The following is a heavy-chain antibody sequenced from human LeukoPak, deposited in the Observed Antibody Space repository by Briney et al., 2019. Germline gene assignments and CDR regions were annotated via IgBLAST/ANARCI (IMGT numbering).Heavy chain of an antibody. CDR2: IGTTSITI. V-gene: IGHV3-48*02. CDR1: GFTFRNYN. CDR3: ARDGGYSYENDY. J-gene: IGHJ4*02. Sequence: GGSLRLSCAASGFTFRNYNMNWVRQAPGKELEWVSYIGTTSITIYYADSVKGRFTISRDNARNSLYLQMNSLRDEDTAVYYCARDGGYSYENDYWGQGTLVTVSS. D-gene: IGHD5-18*01.